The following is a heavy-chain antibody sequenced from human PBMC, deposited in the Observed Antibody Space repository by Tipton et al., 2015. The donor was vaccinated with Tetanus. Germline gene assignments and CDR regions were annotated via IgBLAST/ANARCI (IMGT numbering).Heavy chain of an antibody. CDR2: FVGSTGRT. Sequence: SLRLSCTASGFTFSTYTVTWVRQAPGKGLEWVSSFVGSTGRTSYTASVRGRFSVARDNAKNSLYLQMNSLRVEDTAVYYCARVNRMTAAGGGFHYYYNGLDGWGQGTTVTVSS. V-gene: IGHV3-21*01. J-gene: IGHJ6*02. CDR3: ARVNRMTAAGGGFHYYYNGLDG. D-gene: IGHD6-13*01. CDR1: GFTFSTYT.